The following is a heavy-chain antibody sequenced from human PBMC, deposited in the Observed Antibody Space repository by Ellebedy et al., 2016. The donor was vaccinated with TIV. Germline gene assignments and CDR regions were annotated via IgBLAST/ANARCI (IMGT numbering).Heavy chain of an antibody. CDR1: GGSITSYY. V-gene: IGHV4-59*12. J-gene: IGHJ5*02. CDR3: ARVISKCEYYEILTGYYWFDP. CDR2: IDYSGST. D-gene: IGHD3-9*01. Sequence: SETLSLTCTVSGGSITSYYWSWLRQPPGKGLEWIGYIDYSGSTNYSPSLKSRVTMSIDTAKNQFSLNLTSVTAADTALYYCARVISKCEYYEILTGYYWFDPWGQGTLVTVSS.